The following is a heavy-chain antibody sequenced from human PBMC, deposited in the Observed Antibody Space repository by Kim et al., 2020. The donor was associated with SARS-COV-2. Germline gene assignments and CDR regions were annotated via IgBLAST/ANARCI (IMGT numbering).Heavy chain of an antibody. D-gene: IGHD2-15*01. CDR3: AREGRCSGGSCHVGY. J-gene: IGHJ4*02. Sequence: GGSLRLSCAASGFTVSSNYMSWVRQAPGKGLEWVSVIYSGGSTYYADSAKGRFTISRDNSKNKMYLQMNSLRAEDTAVYYCAREGRCSGGSCHVGYWGQGTLVTVSS. CDR1: GFTVSSNY. V-gene: IGHV3-53*01. CDR2: IYSGGST.